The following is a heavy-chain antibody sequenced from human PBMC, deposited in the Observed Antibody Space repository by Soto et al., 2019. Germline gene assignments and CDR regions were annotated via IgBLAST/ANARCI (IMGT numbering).Heavy chain of an antibody. V-gene: IGHV5-51*03. CDR2: IHPGDSDT. CDR3: ARLAARPIERYYYYYMDV. Sequence: EVQLVQSGAEVKKPGESLKISCEASGYSFTTYWSGWVRQMPGKGLEWMGIIHPGDSDTRYSPPVQGQVTISVDKSINTAYLQWSTLKASDTAIYYCARLAARPIERYYYYYMDVWGKGTTVTVSS. D-gene: IGHD6-6*01. CDR1: GYSFTTYW. J-gene: IGHJ6*03.